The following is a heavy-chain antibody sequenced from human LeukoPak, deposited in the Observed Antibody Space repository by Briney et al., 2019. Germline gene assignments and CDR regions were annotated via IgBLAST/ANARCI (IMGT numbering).Heavy chain of an antibody. J-gene: IGHJ4*02. CDR3: ARDRRGLDY. D-gene: IGHD3-16*01. CDR2: IYYSGST. V-gene: IGHV4-59*01. CDR1: GGSISSYY. Sequence: SETLSLTCTVFGGSISSYYWSWIRQPPGKRLEWIGYIYYSGSTNYNPSLKSRVTISVDTSKNQFSLKLSSVTAADTAVYYCARDRRGLDYWGQGTLVTVSS.